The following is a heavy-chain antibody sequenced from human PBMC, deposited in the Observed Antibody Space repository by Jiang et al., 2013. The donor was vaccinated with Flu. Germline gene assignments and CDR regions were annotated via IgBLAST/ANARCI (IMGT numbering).Heavy chain of an antibody. CDR3: AREEVHSMGIGTFYYYYYGMDV. V-gene: IGHV3-74*01. CDR2: INSDGSRT. J-gene: IGHJ6*02. D-gene: IGHD2-21*01. Sequence: GLVWVSRINSDGSRTSYADSVKGRFTISRDNAKNTLYLQMNSLRVEDTAVYYCAREEVHSMGIGTFYYYYYGMDVWGQGTTVTVSS.